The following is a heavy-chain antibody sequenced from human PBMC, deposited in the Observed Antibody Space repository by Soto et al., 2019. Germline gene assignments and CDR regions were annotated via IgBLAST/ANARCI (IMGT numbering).Heavy chain of an antibody. CDR3: ARSILTGYYNWPAASP. V-gene: IGHV3-30*03. Sequence: GGSLRLSCAASGFTFSSYGMHWVRQAPGKGLEWVAVISYDGSDQYYADSVKGRFTISRDNSKNTLFLQMNSLRAEDTAVYYCARSILTGYYNWPAASPWGQGTLVTVSS. D-gene: IGHD3-9*01. CDR1: GFTFSSYG. CDR2: ISYDGSDQ. J-gene: IGHJ5*02.